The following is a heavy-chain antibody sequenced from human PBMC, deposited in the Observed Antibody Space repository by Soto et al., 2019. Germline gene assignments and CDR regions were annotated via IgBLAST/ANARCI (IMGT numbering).Heavy chain of an antibody. CDR3: ARDYYGSGSDYVDFDY. D-gene: IGHD3-10*01. V-gene: IGHV3-21*03. CDR2: ISRSSSYI. Sequence: DVQLVESGGGLVKPGGSLRLSCAASGFTFSGHSMNWVRQAPGKGLEWVSSISRSSSYIFYADSVKGRFTISRDNAENSVYLQMNSLRAEDPGVYYCARDYYGSGSDYVDFDYWGQGTLVTVSS. J-gene: IGHJ4*02. CDR1: GFTFSGHS.